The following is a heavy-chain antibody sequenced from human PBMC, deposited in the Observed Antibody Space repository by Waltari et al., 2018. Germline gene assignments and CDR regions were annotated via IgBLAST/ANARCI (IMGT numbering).Heavy chain of an antibody. D-gene: IGHD2-2*01. J-gene: IGHJ6*03. CDR3: ARGACSDTSCYANYYYMDV. CDR2: INRGRST. Sequence: VQLGESGGGLVKPGESLRLSCSASGFTFICDWMSWVRRAPGKGMEWIGEINRGRSTNYNASLKGRVTISVDSSKTQFSLRLTSVAAADTAVYYCARGACSDTSCYANYYYMDVWGKGTAVTVSS. CDR1: GFTFICDW. V-gene: IGHV4-4*02.